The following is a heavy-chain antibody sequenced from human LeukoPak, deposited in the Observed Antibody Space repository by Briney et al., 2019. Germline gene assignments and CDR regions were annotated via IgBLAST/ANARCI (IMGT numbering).Heavy chain of an antibody. Sequence: ASVKVSCKASGYTFTGYYMHWVRQAPGQGLEWMGIINPSGGSTSYAQKFQGRVTMTRDTSTSAVYMELSSLRSEDTAVYYCARAVGSYYYYMDVWGKGTTVTVSS. CDR3: ARAVGSYYYYMDV. V-gene: IGHV1-46*01. CDR1: GYTFTGYY. CDR2: INPSGGST. J-gene: IGHJ6*03. D-gene: IGHD1-26*01.